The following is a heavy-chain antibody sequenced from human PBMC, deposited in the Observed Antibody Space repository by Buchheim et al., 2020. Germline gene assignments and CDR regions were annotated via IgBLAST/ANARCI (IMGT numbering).Heavy chain of an antibody. Sequence: QVQQVESGGGVVQPGRSLRLSCAASGFTFSSYGMHWVRQAPGKGLEWVAVIWYDGSNKYYADSVKGRFTISRDNSKNTLYLQMNSLRAEDTAVYYCARDPRYYDFWSGYSTNYYYYGMDVWGQGTT. D-gene: IGHD3-3*01. CDR2: IWYDGSNK. V-gene: IGHV3-33*01. J-gene: IGHJ6*02. CDR3: ARDPRYYDFWSGYSTNYYYYGMDV. CDR1: GFTFSSYG.